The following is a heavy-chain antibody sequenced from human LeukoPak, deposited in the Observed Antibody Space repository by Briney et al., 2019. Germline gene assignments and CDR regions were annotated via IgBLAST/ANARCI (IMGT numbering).Heavy chain of an antibody. Sequence: SETLSLTCAVYGVSFSGYYWSWIRQPPGKGLEWIGEINHSGSTNYNPSLKSRVTISVDTSKNQFSLNLSSVTAADTAVYYCARGFGYCSGGSCSMAWFDPWGQGTLVTVSS. CDR2: INHSGST. CDR1: GVSFSGYY. J-gene: IGHJ5*02. D-gene: IGHD2-15*01. CDR3: ARGFGYCSGGSCSMAWFDP. V-gene: IGHV4-34*01.